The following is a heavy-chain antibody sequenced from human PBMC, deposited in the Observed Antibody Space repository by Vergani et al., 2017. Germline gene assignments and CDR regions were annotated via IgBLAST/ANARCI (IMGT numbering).Heavy chain of an antibody. CDR1: GFTFSNYW. V-gene: IGHV3-7*01. Sequence: EVQLVESGGGLVQPGGSLRLSCAGSGFTFSNYWMHWLRQASGKGLEWVAAIKGDGSATQYVESVTGRFTISRDNAKSSLYLQMNSLRFADTAVSYCARGHPVRSYWGQGTLVTVSS. CDR3: ARGHPVRSY. J-gene: IGHJ4*02. CDR2: IKGDGSAT.